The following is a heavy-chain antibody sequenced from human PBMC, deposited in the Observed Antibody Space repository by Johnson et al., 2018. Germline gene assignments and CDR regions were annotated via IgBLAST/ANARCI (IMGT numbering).Heavy chain of an antibody. Sequence: QVQLVESGGGVVQPGRSLRLSCAASGFTFSSYAMHWVRQAPGKGLEWVAVISYDGSNKYYADSVKGRFTISRDNSKNTLYLQMNSLRAEDTAVYYCARVKQLALRWIKYYYYMDVWGKGTTVTVSS. D-gene: IGHD4-23*01. CDR1: GFTFSSYA. J-gene: IGHJ6*03. V-gene: IGHV3-30-3*01. CDR2: ISYDGSNK. CDR3: ARVKQLALRWIKYYYYMDV.